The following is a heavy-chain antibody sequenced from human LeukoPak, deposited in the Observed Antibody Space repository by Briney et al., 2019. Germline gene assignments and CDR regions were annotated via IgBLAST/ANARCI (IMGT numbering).Heavy chain of an antibody. Sequence: TGGSLRLSCAASGFPFSNYWMSWVRQAPGKGLEWVANMKEDGGEINYVDSVKGRFTISRDNAKNSLYLHMNSLRVDDTAVYYCARDRGYSTFDNWGQGALVTVSS. CDR1: GFPFSNYW. V-gene: IGHV3-7*01. D-gene: IGHD4-23*01. J-gene: IGHJ5*02. CDR3: ARDRGYSTFDN. CDR2: MKEDGGEI.